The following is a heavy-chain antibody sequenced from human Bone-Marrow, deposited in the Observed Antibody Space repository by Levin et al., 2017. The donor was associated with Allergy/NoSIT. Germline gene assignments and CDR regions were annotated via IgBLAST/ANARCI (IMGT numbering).Heavy chain of an antibody. CDR3: AKDLEGISAAGTLHY. D-gene: IGHD6-13*01. J-gene: IGHJ4*02. CDR1: GFIFDDYA. V-gene: IGHV3-9*01. CDR2: ISWNSGTI. Sequence: PGGSLRLSCAASGFIFDDYAMHWVRQAPGKGLEWVSVISWNSGTIAYADSVKGRFTISRDNAKNALFLQMNSLRAEDTAFYYCAKDLEGISAAGTLHYWGQGTLVTVSS.